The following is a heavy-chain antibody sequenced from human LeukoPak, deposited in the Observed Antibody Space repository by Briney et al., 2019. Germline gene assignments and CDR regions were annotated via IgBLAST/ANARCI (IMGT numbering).Heavy chain of an antibody. CDR3: ASSGDYDLGAFDI. D-gene: IGHD4-17*01. V-gene: IGHV4-34*10. CDR2: INHSGTT. Sequence: SETLSLTCAVFGASFSGSYWSWMRQSPGKGLEWIGEINHSGTTNYNPSLKSRVSMSVDTSKKQFSLKLSSVTAADTAVYYCASSGDYDLGAFDIWGQGTMVTVSS. CDR1: GASFSGSY. J-gene: IGHJ3*02.